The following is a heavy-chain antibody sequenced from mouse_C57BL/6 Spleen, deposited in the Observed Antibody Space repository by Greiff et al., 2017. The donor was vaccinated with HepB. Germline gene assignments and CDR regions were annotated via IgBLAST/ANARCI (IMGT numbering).Heavy chain of an antibody. CDR2: IYPRSGNT. D-gene: IGHD1-1*01. CDR1: GYTFTSYG. Sequence: QVQLKESGAELARPGASVKLSCKASGYTFTSYGISWVKQRTGQGLEWIGEIYPRSGNTYYNEKFKGKATLTADKSSSTAYMELRSLTSEDSAVYFCARSSGSGGYYFDYWGQGTTLTVSS. V-gene: IGHV1-81*01. CDR3: ARSSGSGGYYFDY. J-gene: IGHJ2*01.